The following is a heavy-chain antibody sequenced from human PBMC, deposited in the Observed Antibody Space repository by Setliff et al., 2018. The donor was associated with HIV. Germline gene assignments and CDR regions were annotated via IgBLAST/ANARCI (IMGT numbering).Heavy chain of an antibody. Sequence: ASVKVSCKASGYTLTTHAMHWVRQAPGLSLEWMGWINAGNGNTKYSQKFQGRVTMTRATSTSTVYMELSSLTSEDTAVYFCARGSRITVVSVLIYSRFDYWGQGTLVTVSS. CDR2: INAGNGNT. D-gene: IGHD3-3*01. V-gene: IGHV1-3*01. CDR1: GYTLTTHA. CDR3: ARGSRITVVSVLIYSRFDY. J-gene: IGHJ4*02.